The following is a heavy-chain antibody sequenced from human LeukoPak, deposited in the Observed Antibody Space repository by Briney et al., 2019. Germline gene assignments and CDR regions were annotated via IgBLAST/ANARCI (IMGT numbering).Heavy chain of an antibody. D-gene: IGHD3-10*01. CDR2: VSTSGRST. V-gene: IGHV3-23*01. CDR1: GVTSCTYA. J-gene: IGHJ3*02. CDR3: AKGLNGYGSGSYSHLDAFDI. Sequence: GGSPRLSCAASGVTSCTYAMCCGRQAPGKGLEWVSTVSTSGRSTYYADSVKGRFTISRDNSKNTLSLQMNSLRAEDTAVYYCAKGLNGYGSGSYSHLDAFDIWGQGTLVTVSS.